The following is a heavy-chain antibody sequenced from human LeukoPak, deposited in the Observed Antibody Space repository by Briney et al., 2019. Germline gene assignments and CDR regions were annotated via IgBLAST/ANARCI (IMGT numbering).Heavy chain of an antibody. Sequence: GGSLRLSCAASGFTFSSYSMIWVRQAPGKGLEWVSSISSSSSYIYYADSVKGRFTISRDNAKNSLYLQMNSLRAEDTAVYYCARDLTAMVTVFDIWGQGTMVTVSS. V-gene: IGHV3-21*01. CDR2: ISSSSSYI. CDR3: ARDLTAMVTVFDI. D-gene: IGHD5-18*01. J-gene: IGHJ3*02. CDR1: GFTFSSYS.